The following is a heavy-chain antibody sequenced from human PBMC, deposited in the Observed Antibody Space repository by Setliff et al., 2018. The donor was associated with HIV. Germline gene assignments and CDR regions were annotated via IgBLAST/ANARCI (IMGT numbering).Heavy chain of an antibody. CDR1: GASISSYY. V-gene: IGHV4-59*12. J-gene: IGHJ4*02. CDR2: IHYSGSS. CDR3: AREGYSYGSEYFDY. D-gene: IGHD5-18*01. Sequence: ASETLSLTCTISGASISSYYWSWIRQPPGKGLEWIGDIHYSGSSKYSPSLKSRVTISFDTSKRQFSLKLRSVTAADTAVYYCAREGYSYGSEYFDYWGQGTLVTVS.